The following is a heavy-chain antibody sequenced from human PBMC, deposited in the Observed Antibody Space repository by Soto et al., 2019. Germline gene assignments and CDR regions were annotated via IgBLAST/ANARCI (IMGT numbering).Heavy chain of an antibody. CDR3: VRGGGGGLFDP. Sequence: GGSLRLSCAASGFTFSAYAMNWIRQAPGKGLEWLSYIXPXXXXXAXXXSVKGRFTISRDNAKRSLYLQMMSLTAEDTAIYYCVRGGGGGLFDPWGQGTMVTVSS. J-gene: IGHJ5*02. CDR1: GFTFSAYA. V-gene: IGHV3-11*06. CDR2: IXPXXXXX. D-gene: IGHD2-15*01.